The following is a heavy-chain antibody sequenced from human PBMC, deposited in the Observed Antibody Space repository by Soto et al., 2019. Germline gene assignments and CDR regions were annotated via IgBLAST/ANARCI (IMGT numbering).Heavy chain of an antibody. CDR3: ARHSNEYRKSLDY. CDR2: IHYTGSS. Sequence: PSETLSLTCAVYGGSFSGYYLSWIRQPPGKGLEWIAYIHYTGSSNSNPSLESRVTMSVDTSKNQFSLKLSSVTAADTAVYYCARHSNEYRKSLDYWGKGTLVTVSS. D-gene: IGHD1-1*01. CDR1: GGSFSGYY. J-gene: IGHJ4*02. V-gene: IGHV4-59*08.